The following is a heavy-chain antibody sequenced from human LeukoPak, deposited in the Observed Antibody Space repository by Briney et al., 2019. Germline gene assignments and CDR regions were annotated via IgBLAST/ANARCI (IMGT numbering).Heavy chain of an antibody. D-gene: IGHD1-7*01. V-gene: IGHV1-8*01. CDR1: GYTFTSYD. CDR3: ARTAGTTYYYYYYYMDV. CDR2: MNPNSGNT. J-gene: IGHJ6*03. Sequence: GASVKVSCKASGYTFTSYDINWVRQATGQGLEWMGWMNPNSGNTGYAQKFQGRATMTRNTSISTAYMELRSLRSDDTAVYYCARTAGTTYYYYYYYMDVWGKGTTVTVSS.